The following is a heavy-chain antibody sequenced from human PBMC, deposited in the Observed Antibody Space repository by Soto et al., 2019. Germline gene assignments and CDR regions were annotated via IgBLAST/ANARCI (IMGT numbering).Heavy chain of an antibody. CDR1: GGSISSSSYY. V-gene: IGHV4-39*02. CDR3: AKDRRVAVAGKSYGMDV. J-gene: IGHJ6*02. Sequence: SETLSLTCTVSGGSISSSSYYWGWIRQPPGKGLEWIGSIYYSGSTYYNPSLKSRVTISVDTSKNQFSLRAEDTAVYYCAKDRRVAVAGKSYGMDVWGQGTTVTVSS. CDR2: IYYSGST. D-gene: IGHD6-19*01.